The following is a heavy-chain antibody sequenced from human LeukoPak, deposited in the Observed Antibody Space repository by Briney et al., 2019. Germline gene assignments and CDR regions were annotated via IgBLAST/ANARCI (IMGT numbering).Heavy chain of an antibody. Sequence: ASVKVSCKASGGTFSSYAISWVRQAPGQGREWMGGIIPIFGTANYAQKFQGRVTITTDESTSTAYMELSSLRSEDTAVYYCARERGHSYGRGSWFDPWGQGTLVTVSS. V-gene: IGHV1-69*05. D-gene: IGHD5-18*01. CDR2: IIPIFGTA. CDR1: GGTFSSYA. CDR3: ARERGHSYGRGSWFDP. J-gene: IGHJ5*02.